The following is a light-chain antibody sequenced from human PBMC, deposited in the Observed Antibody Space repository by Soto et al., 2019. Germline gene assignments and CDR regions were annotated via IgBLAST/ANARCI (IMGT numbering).Light chain of an antibody. V-gene: IGLV2-11*01. CDR3: RSYAGSSPQ. Sequence: QSALTQPHSVSGSPGQSVTISCTGSSSDVGAYNFVSWYQQHPGKAPKLMIYDVTKRPSGVPDRFSASKSGNTAYLTISGLQAGDEADYYCRSYAGSSPQFGGGTKVTVL. CDR1: SSDVGAYNF. CDR2: DVT. J-gene: IGLJ3*02.